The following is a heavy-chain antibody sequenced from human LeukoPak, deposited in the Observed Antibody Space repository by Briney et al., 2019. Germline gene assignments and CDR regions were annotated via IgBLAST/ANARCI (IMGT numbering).Heavy chain of an antibody. CDR3: ARDAKTWSYRRPYYFDY. CDR1: GFTFSSYS. V-gene: IGHV3-21*01. Sequence: PGGSLRLSCAASGFTFSSYSMNRVRQAPEKGLEWVSSISSSSSYIYYADSVKGRFTISRDNAKNSLYLQMNSLRAEDTAVYYCARDAKTWSYRRPYYFDYWGQGTLVTVSS. J-gene: IGHJ4*02. D-gene: IGHD3-16*02. CDR2: ISSSSSYI.